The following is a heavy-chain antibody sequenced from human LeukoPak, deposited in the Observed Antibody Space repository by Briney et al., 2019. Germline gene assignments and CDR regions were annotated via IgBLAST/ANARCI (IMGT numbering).Heavy chain of an antibody. J-gene: IGHJ4*02. CDR2: INHSGST. CDR1: GGSFSGYY. Sequence: SETLSLTCAVYGGSFSGYYWSWIRQPPGKGLGWIGEINHSGSTNYNPSLKSRVTISVDTSKNQFSLKLSSVTAADTAVYYCASGYYDSSGYYPAGYWGQGTLVTVSS. V-gene: IGHV4-34*01. CDR3: ASGYYDSSGYYPAGY. D-gene: IGHD3-22*01.